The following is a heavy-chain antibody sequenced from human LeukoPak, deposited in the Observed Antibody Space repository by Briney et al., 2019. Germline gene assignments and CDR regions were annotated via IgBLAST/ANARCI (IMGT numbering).Heavy chain of an antibody. D-gene: IGHD6-6*01. CDR2: ISSSSNYI. CDR3: ARVTYSTSSAFDI. Sequence: GGSLRLSCAASGFTFSSYSMNWVRQAPGKGLEWVSSISSSSNYIYYADSVKSRFTISRDNAKNSLYLQMNSLRAEDTAVYYCARVTYSTSSAFDIWGQGTTVTVSS. V-gene: IGHV3-21*01. CDR1: GFTFSSYS. J-gene: IGHJ3*02.